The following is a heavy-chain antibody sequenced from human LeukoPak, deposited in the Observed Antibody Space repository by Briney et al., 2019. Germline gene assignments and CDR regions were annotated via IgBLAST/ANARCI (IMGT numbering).Heavy chain of an antibody. D-gene: IGHD6-13*01. CDR1: GLTGSHNY. CDR3: AKGQQLGGFYYYYGMDV. Sequence: GSLRLSCAASGLTGSHNYVSWVRQAPGKGLEWVSAISGSGGSTYYADSVKGRFTISRDNSKNTLYLQMNSLRAEDTAVYYCAKGQQLGGFYYYYGMDVWGQGTTVTVSS. V-gene: IGHV3-23*01. J-gene: IGHJ6*02. CDR2: ISGSGGST.